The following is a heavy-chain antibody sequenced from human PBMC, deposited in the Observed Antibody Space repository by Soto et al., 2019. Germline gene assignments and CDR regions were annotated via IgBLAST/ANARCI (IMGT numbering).Heavy chain of an antibody. CDR2: INPNSGGT. D-gene: IGHD6-19*01. V-gene: IGHV1-2*02. J-gene: IGHJ6*01. CDR3: ARFIAVVPSSEYYGMDV. CDR1: GYTFTGYY. Sequence: ASVKVSCKASGYTFTGYYMHWVRQAPGQGLEWMGWINPNSGGTNYAQKFQGRVTMTRDTSISTAYMELSRLRSDDTAVYYCARFIAVVPSSEYYGMDVWGQGTTVNVSS.